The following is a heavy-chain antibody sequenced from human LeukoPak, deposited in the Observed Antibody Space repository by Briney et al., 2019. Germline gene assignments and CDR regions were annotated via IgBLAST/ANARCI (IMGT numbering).Heavy chain of an antibody. CDR2: TNPNSGDT. V-gene: IGHV1-8*01. Sequence: ASVKVSCKASGHTFTNYDINWVRQAAGQGLEWMGWTNPNSGDTGYVEKFQGRVTMTRDTSMNTAYMELSSLRSEDTAVYYCTRNGFGGGVHFDYWGQGTPVTVSS. D-gene: IGHD3-16*01. CDR3: TRNGFGGGVHFDY. J-gene: IGHJ4*02. CDR1: GHTFTNYD.